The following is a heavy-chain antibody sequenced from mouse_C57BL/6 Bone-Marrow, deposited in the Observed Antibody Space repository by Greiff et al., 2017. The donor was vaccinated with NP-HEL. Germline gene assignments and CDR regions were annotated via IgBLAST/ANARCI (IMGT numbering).Heavy chain of an antibody. CDR1: GYSFTGYY. J-gene: IGHJ3*01. V-gene: IGHV1-42*01. CDR3: ARWRKYGSSFAY. D-gene: IGHD1-1*01. CDR2: INPSTGGT. Sequence: EVKLMESGPELVKPGASVKISCKASGYSFTGYYMNWVKQSPEKSLEWIGEINPSTGGTTYNQKFKAKATLTVDKSSSTAYMQLKSLTSEDSAVYYCARWRKYGSSFAYWGQGTLVTVSA.